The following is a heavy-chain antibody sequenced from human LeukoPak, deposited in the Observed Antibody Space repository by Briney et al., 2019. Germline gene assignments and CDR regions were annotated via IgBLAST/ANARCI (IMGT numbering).Heavy chain of an antibody. V-gene: IGHV4-34*01. D-gene: IGHD3-9*01. CDR1: GGSISGYY. CDR3: ASGNILSGYCFDF. J-gene: IGHJ4*02. Sequence: SETLSLTCAVYGGSISGYYWSWIRHPPGKGLEWVGEVHYTGGTSYNPSPKSRATISIDTSKNQLSLNLISVTAADTAVYYCASGNILSGYCFDFWGQEALVTVSP. CDR2: VHYTGGT.